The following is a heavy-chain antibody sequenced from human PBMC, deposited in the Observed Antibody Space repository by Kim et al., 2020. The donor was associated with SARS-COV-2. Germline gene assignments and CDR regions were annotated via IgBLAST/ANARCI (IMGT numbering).Heavy chain of an antibody. D-gene: IGHD2-2*01. V-gene: IGHV3-33*01. CDR1: GFTFSSYG. CDR2: IWYDGSNK. J-gene: IGHJ3*02. CDR3: AREGKSSTSSADYGDAFDI. Sequence: GGSLRLSCAASGFTFSSYGMHWVRQAPGKGLEWVAVIWYDGSNKYYADSVKGRFTISRDNSKNTLYLQMNSLRAEDTAVYYCAREGKSSTSSADYGDAFDIGGGVTMVTVSS.